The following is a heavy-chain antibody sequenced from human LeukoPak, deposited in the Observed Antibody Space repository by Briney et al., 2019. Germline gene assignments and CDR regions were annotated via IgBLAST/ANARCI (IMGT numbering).Heavy chain of an antibody. Sequence: GASVNVSCKASGYTFNSSYMHWVRQAPGQGLEWMGIINPSDDSTRYAQKFQGRVTMTKDTSTNTVYMHLSSLSSDDTAVYYCAREFGDDWYFDLWGRGTLVTVSS. D-gene: IGHD4-17*01. J-gene: IGHJ2*01. V-gene: IGHV1-46*02. CDR3: AREFGDDWYFDL. CDR2: INPSDDST. CDR1: GYTFNSSY.